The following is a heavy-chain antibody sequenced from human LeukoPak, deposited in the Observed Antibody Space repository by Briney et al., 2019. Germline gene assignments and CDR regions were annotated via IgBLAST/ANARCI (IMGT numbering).Heavy chain of an antibody. V-gene: IGHV3-21*01. CDR1: RFTFSSYS. CDR3: ARAETTVTTSYFYGMDV. D-gene: IGHD4-17*01. J-gene: IGHJ6*02. CDR2: ISSSSSYI. Sequence: EGSLRLSCAASRFTFSSYSMNWVRQAPGKGLEWISSISSSSSYIYYADSVKGRFTISRDNAKNSLYLQMNSLRAEDTAVYYCARAETTVTTSYFYGMDVWGQGTTVTVSS.